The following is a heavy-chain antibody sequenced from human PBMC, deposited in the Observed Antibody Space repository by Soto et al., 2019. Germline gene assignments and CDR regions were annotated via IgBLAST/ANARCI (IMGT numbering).Heavy chain of an antibody. J-gene: IGHJ4*02. CDR2: IIPIFGTT. CDR3: ARGLYCGGGCYSNFDY. CDR1: GGTFSNYP. D-gene: IGHD2-21*02. Sequence: VQLVQSGAEVKKPGSSVKVSCKASGGTFSNYPFIWVRQAPGQGLDWMGGIIPIFGTTDYGQRFQGRVTITADESTNTAYMELSSLRSDDTAVYYCARGLYCGGGCYSNFDYWGQGTVVTVSS. V-gene: IGHV1-69*01.